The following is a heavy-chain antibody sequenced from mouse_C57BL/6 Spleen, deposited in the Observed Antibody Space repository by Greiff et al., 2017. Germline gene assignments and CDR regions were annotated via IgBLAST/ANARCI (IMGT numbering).Heavy chain of an antibody. CDR1: GFTFSDFY. CDR2: SRNKANDYTT. V-gene: IGHV7-1*01. Sequence: EVMLVESGGGLVQSGRSLRLSCATSGFTFSDFYMEWVRQAPGKGLEWIAASRNKANDYTTEYSASVKGRFIVSRDTSQSILYLQMKARRAEDTDIYYCASGDDYDGRCYAMDYWGQGTSVTVSS. J-gene: IGHJ4*01. D-gene: IGHD2-4*01. CDR3: ASGDDYDGRCYAMDY.